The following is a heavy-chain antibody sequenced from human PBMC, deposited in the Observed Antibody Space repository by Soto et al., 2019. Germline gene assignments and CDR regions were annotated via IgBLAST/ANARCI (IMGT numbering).Heavy chain of an antibody. J-gene: IGHJ6*02. V-gene: IGHV4-59*01. D-gene: IGHD1-7*01. Sequence: QVQLQQSGPGLVKPSETLSLTCTVSAASLTSYYWSWVRQPPGKGLEWIGYISDTGSTNYNPSLTGRVTISVGTSKNQFALRLSSVTAADTAVYYCARSSANYAREVIRYYYYVMDVWGQGTTVTVS. CDR3: ARSSANYAREVIRYYYYVMDV. CDR2: ISDTGST. CDR1: AASLTSYY.